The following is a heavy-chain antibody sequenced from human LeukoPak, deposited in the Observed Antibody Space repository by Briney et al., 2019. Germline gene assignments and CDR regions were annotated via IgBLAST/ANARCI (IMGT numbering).Heavy chain of an antibody. Sequence: SETLSLTCTVSGGSISSYYWSWIRQPPGKGLEWIGYIYYSGSTNYNPSLKSRVTISVDTSKNQFSLKLSSVTAADTAVYYCARLADTAKDYWGQGTLVTVSS. J-gene: IGHJ4*02. CDR3: ARLADTAKDY. D-gene: IGHD5-18*01. CDR2: IYYSGST. V-gene: IGHV4-59*08. CDR1: GGSISSYY.